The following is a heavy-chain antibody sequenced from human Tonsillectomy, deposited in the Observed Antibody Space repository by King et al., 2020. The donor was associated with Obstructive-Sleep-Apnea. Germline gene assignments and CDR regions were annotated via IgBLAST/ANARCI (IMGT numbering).Heavy chain of an antibody. J-gene: IGHJ4*02. CDR1: GFIFSSYG. CDR3: AKDGTTMTVVNYFDY. V-gene: IGHV3-23*04. Sequence: VQLVESGGGLVQPGGSLRLSCAASGFIFSSYGMSWVRQAPGKGLEWVSANSGSGISTYYTDSVRGRFTISRNNSKNTLYLQMNSLRAEDTAVYYCAKDGTTMTVVNYFDYWGQGTLVTVSS. CDR2: NSGSGIST. D-gene: IGHD3-22*01.